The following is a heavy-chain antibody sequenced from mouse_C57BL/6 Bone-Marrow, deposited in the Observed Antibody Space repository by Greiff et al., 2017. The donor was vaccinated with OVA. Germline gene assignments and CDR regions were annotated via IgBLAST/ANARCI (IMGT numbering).Heavy chain of an antibody. CDR2: IRLKSDNYAT. D-gene: IGHD3-3*01. Sequence: EVQGVESGGGLVQPGGSMKLSCVASGFTFSNYWMNWVRQSPEKGLEWVAQIRLKSDNYATHYAESVKGRFTISRDDSKSSVYLQMNNLRAEDTGIYYCTEGRGGYYFDYWGQGTTLTVSS. CDR3: TEGRGGYYFDY. J-gene: IGHJ2*01. V-gene: IGHV6-3*01. CDR1: GFTFSNYW.